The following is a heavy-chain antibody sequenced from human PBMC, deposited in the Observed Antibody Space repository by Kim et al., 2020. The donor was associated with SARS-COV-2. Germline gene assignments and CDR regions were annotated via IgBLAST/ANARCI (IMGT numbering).Heavy chain of an antibody. J-gene: IGHJ3*01. V-gene: IGHV3-72*01. D-gene: IGHD1-26*01. Sequence: TEYPASVKGRFTVSRDDSKSSLYLQMNGLKAEDAAVYFCTRGGFQHAYDVWGQGTVVTVSS. CDR2: T. CDR3: TRGGFQHAYDV.